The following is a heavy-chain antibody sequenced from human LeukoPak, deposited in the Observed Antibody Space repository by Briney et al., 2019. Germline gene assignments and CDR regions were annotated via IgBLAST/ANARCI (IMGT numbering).Heavy chain of an antibody. CDR2: ISSDGNKK. Sequence: PGGSLRLSCAASGFTFSSFGMHWVRQAPGKGLEWVAIISSDGNKKYYADSVRGRFTISRDNSKNTLYLQMNSLRAEDTAVYYCAELGITMIGGVWGKGTTVTISS. J-gene: IGHJ6*04. V-gene: IGHV3-30*18. D-gene: IGHD3-10*02. CDR3: AELGITMIGGV. CDR1: GFTFSSFG.